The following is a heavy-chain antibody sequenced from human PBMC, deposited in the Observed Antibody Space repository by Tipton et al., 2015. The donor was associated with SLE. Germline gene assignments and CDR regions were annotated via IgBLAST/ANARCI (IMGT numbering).Heavy chain of an antibody. D-gene: IGHD5-24*01. CDR2: IYHSGST. CDR1: GYSISSGYY. J-gene: IGHJ4*02. CDR3: ARWLQLERIDY. V-gene: IGHV4-38-2*02. Sequence: TLSLTCTVSGYSISSGYYWGWIRQPPGKGLEWIGSIYHSGSTYYNPSLKSRVTISVDTSKNQFSLKLSSVTAADTAVYYCARWLQLERIDYWGQGTLVTVSS.